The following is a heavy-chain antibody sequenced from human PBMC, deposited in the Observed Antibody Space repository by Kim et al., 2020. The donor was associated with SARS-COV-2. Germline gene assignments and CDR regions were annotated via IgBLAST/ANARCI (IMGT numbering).Heavy chain of an antibody. V-gene: IGHV3-30*04. J-gene: IGHJ1*01. CDR2: ISYDGSNK. CDR3: ARDGRSRRFRYSGSRPFQH. CDR1: GFTFSSYA. Sequence: GGSLRLSCAASGFTFSSYAMHWVRQAPGKGLEWVAVISYDGSNKYYADSVKGRFTISRDNSKNTLYLQMNSLRAEDTAVYYCARDGRSRRFRYSGSRPFQHWGQGTLVTVSS. D-gene: IGHD1-26*01.